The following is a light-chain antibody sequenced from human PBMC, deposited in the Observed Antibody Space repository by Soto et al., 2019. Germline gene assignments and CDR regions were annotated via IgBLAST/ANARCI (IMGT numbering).Light chain of an antibody. CDR1: SSNIGNNY. CDR3: GTWDSSLSAVV. Sequence: QSVLTQPPSVSAAPGQKVTISCSGSSSNIGNNYISWYQQLPGRVPKLLIYDNNKRPSGIPDRFSGSKSGTSATLGITGLQTGDEADYYCGTWDSSLSAVVFGGGTKLTVL. J-gene: IGLJ2*01. CDR2: DNN. V-gene: IGLV1-51*01.